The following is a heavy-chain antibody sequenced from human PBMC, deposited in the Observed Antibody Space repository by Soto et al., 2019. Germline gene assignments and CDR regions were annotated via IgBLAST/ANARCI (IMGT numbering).Heavy chain of an antibody. CDR1: GGSISSSNW. J-gene: IGHJ6*02. CDR2: IYHSGST. V-gene: IGHV4-4*02. D-gene: IGHD3-22*01. CDR3: ARRGQTRDSPYGMDV. Sequence: SETLSLTCAVSGGSISSSNWWSWVRQPPGKGLEWIGEIYHSGSTNYNPSLKSRVTISVDKSKNQFSLELSSVTAADTAVYYCARRGQTRDSPYGMDVWGQGTTVTVSS.